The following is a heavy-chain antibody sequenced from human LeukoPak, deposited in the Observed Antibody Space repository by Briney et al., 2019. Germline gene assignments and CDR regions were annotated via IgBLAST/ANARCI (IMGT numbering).Heavy chain of an antibody. V-gene: IGHV3-30*04. CDR1: GFTFSSYA. CDR3: ASDYSSSSKVSFDY. J-gene: IGHJ4*02. CDR2: ISYDGSNK. D-gene: IGHD6-6*01. Sequence: TGGSLRLSCAASGFTFSSYAMHWVRQAPGKGLEWVAVISYDGSNKYYADSMKGRFTISRDNSKNTLYLQMNSLRAEDTAVYYCASDYSSSSKVSFDYWGQGTLVTVSS.